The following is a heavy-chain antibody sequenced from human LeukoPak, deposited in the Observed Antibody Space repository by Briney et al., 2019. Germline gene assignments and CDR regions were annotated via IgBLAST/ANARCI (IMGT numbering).Heavy chain of an antibody. CDR2: ISSSGSTI. D-gene: IGHD2-2*02. V-gene: IGHV3-48*04. J-gene: IGHJ4*02. CDR3: AKGDLPLLYGGAFDS. CDR1: GFTFSSYG. Sequence: GGSLRLSCAASGFTFSSYGMHWVRQAPGKGLEWVSYISSSGSTIYYADSVKGRFTISRDNSKNTLSLQMNSLGAEDTAVYYCAKGDLPLLYGGAFDSWGQGILVTVSS.